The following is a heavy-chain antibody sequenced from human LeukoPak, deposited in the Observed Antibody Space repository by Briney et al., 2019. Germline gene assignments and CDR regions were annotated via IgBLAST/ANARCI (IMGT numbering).Heavy chain of an antibody. CDR1: GGSINSYH. J-gene: IGHJ4*02. Sequence: SETLSLTCTVSGGSINSYHWGYIRQPPGKALEWLGSIYYTGSTYYNPSLKSRVTVSVDTSQNQFSLKLKSVTAADTAVYYCVRHDLIGITGGNFDYWGQGTLVSVSS. CDR2: IYYTGST. V-gene: IGHV4-39*01. D-gene: IGHD1-14*01. CDR3: VRHDLIGITGGNFDY.